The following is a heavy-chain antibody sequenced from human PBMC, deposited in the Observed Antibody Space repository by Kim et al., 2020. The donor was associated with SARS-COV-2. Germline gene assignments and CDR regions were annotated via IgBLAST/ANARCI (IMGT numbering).Heavy chain of an antibody. D-gene: IGHD5-18*01. V-gene: IGHV3-30-3*01. CDR2: ISYDGSNK. J-gene: IGHJ4*02. Sequence: GGSLRLSCAASGFTFSSYAMHWVRQAPGKGLEWVAVISYDGSNKYYADSVKGRFTISRDNSKNTLYLQMNSLRAEDTAVYYCARDPYSYGRYYFDYWGQGTLVTVSS. CDR3: ARDPYSYGRYYFDY. CDR1: GFTFSSYA.